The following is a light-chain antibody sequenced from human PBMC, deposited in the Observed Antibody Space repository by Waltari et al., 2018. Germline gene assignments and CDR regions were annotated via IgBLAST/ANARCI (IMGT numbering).Light chain of an antibody. V-gene: IGKV1-39*01. CDR1: QSVSHY. CDR2: AAS. J-gene: IGKJ1*01. Sequence: DIQMTQSPSSLSASVGDRVTITCRASQSVSHYLSWYQQKPGRAPVLLIYAASSLQSGVPSRFSGSGSGTDFTLTISSLQPDDFANYFCQQSFNVPTFGPGTRVEVK. CDR3: QQSFNVPT.